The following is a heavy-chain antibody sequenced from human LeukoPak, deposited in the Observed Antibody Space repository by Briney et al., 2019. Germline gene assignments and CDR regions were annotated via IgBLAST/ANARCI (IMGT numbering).Heavy chain of an antibody. D-gene: IGHD5-18*01. J-gene: IGHJ4*02. Sequence: SETLSLTCTVSGVSISSSNSYWGWIRQPPGKGLEWIGYIYSSGSTNYNPSLKSRVTISVDTSKNQFSLKLSSVTAADTAVYFCARGPVDTRMVAFEHWGQGTLVTVSS. CDR3: ARGPVDTRMVAFEH. V-gene: IGHV4-61*05. CDR2: IYSSGST. CDR1: GVSISSSNSY.